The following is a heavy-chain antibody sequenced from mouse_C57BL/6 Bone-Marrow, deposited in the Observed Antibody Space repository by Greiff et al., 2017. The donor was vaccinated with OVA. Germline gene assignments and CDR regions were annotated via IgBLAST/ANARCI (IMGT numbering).Heavy chain of an antibody. V-gene: IGHV3-6*01. J-gene: IGHJ3*01. D-gene: IGHD2-4*01. Sequence: ESGPGLVKPSQSLSLTCSVTGYSITSGYYWNWIRQFPGNKLEWMGYISYDGSNNYNPSLKNRISITRDTSKNQFFLKLNSVTTEDTATYYCARESDYDTFAYWGQGTLVTVSA. CDR1: GYSITSGYY. CDR3: ARESDYDTFAY. CDR2: ISYDGSN.